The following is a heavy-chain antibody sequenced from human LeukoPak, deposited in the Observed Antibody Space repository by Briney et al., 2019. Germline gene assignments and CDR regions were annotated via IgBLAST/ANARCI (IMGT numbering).Heavy chain of an antibody. CDR3: GGGGYLLDY. Sequence: GGSLRLSCAASGFSLVTDWMNWVRQARGKGLVWVSRINSDGSTTTYADSVKGRFTISRDNAKNTLYLQMNSLRAEDTAVYYCGGGGYLLDYWGQGTLVTVSS. V-gene: IGHV3-74*01. CDR2: INSDGSTT. J-gene: IGHJ4*02. CDR1: GFSLVTDW. D-gene: IGHD1-26*01.